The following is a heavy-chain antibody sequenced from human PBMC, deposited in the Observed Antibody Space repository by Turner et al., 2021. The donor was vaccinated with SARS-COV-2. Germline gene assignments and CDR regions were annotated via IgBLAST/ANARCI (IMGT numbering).Heavy chain of an antibody. D-gene: IGHD2-21*01. CDR2: INPTSGGR. V-gene: IGHV1-2*02. CDR3: ASMCNCGGAQDVSFDV. CDR1: GAIPTNNN. Sequence: QVQLEQSGAEVTKPGASVTVSCKTYGAIPTNNNMHWVRQAPGQGLEWMGWINPTSGGRNYAQNFQGRVTMTGDTSTRTTYMELKRLTSDDTAVYYCASMCNCGGAQDVSFDVWGQGTMVAVSS. J-gene: IGHJ3*01.